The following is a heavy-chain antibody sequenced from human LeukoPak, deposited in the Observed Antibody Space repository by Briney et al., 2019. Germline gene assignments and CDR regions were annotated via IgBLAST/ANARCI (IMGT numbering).Heavy chain of an antibody. CDR2: INHSGST. CDR1: GGSFSGYY. V-gene: IGHV4-34*01. D-gene: IGHD3-22*01. CDR3: ARVRSYYYDSSGYYPDAFDV. Sequence: PSETLSLTCAVYGGSFSGYYWSWIRQPPGKGLEWIGEINHSGSTNYNLSLKSRVTISVDTSKNQFSLKLSSVTAADTAVHYCARVRSYYYDSSGYYPDAFDVWGQGTVVTVSS. J-gene: IGHJ3*01.